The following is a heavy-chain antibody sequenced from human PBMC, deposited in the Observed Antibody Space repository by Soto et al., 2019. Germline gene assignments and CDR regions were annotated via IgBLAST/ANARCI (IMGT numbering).Heavy chain of an antibody. D-gene: IGHD3-10*01. J-gene: IGHJ5*02. CDR2: IRQDGGAQ. Sequence: SLRLSCVASGFTFTTYWMSWVRQAPGKGLQWVANIRQDGGAQYYVDSVKGRFTISRDNAKNSVYLQMDSLRVEDTAVYYCVRGGHGSGSYLGSSWGQGILVTVSS. CDR3: VRGGHGSGSYLGSS. CDR1: GFTFTTYW. V-gene: IGHV3-7*03.